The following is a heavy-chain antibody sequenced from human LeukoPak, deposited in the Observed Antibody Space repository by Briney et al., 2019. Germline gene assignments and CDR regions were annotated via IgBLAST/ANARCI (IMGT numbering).Heavy chain of an antibody. Sequence: GGSLRLSCAASGFTVSSNYMNWVRQAPGKGLEWVSIIYSGGSTYYADSVKGRFTISRDNSKNTLYLQLNSLRAEDTAVYYCAKYYGGNLADAFDIWGQGTMVTVSS. J-gene: IGHJ3*02. CDR2: IYSGGST. D-gene: IGHD4-23*01. CDR3: AKYYGGNLADAFDI. CDR1: GFTVSSNY. V-gene: IGHV3-53*01.